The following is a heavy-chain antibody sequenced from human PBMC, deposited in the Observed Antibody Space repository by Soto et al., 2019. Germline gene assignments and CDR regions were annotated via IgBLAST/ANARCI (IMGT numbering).Heavy chain of an antibody. D-gene: IGHD3-10*01. J-gene: IGHJ6*02. CDR3: ARDRYYGSGSYYDYGMDV. CDR1: GGSISSGGYS. V-gene: IGHV4-30-2*01. CDR2: IYHSGST. Sequence: SETLSLTCALSGGSISSGGYSWSWIRQPPGKGLEWIGYIYHSGSTYYNPSLKSRVTISVDRSKNQFSLKLSSVTAADTAVYYGARDRYYGSGSYYDYGMDVWGQGTTVTVSS.